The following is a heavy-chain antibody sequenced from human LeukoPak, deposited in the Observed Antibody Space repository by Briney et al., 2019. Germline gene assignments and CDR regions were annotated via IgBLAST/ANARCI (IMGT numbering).Heavy chain of an antibody. CDR1: GYTLTSYA. CDR2: INAGNGNT. Sequence: ASVKVSCKASGYTLTSYAMHWVRQAPGQRLERMGWINAGNGNTKYLQKFQGRVTITRDTSASTAYMELSSLRSEDTAVYYCARESEPNSSSWYRVAGMDVWGQGTTVTVSS. V-gene: IGHV1-3*01. D-gene: IGHD6-13*01. CDR3: ARESEPNSSSWYRVAGMDV. J-gene: IGHJ6*02.